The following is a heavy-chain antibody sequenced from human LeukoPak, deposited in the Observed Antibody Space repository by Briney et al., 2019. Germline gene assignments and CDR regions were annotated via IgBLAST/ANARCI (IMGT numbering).Heavy chain of an antibody. CDR2: ISTYNGDT. V-gene: IGHV1-18*01. D-gene: IGHD2-2*01. CDR1: GYTFTTYG. CDR3: ALIPYCTTATCYYFDY. J-gene: IGHJ4*02. Sequence: ASVKVSSKASGYTFTTYGISWVRQAPGQGLEWMGWISTYNGDTKYAQKLQGRVTMTADTSTSTTYMELRSLRSDDTAVYYCALIPYCTTATCYYFDYWGQGTLVTVSS.